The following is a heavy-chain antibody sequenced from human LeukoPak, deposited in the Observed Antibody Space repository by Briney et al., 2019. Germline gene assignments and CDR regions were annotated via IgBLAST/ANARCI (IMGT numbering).Heavy chain of an antibody. Sequence: PGGSLRLSCAASGFTFSGYSMNWVRQAPGKGLEWVSYISSSSSTIYYADSMKGRFTISRDNAKNSPYLQMNSLRAEDTALYYCAKSTTGIVATIMTPGFDYWGQGTLVTVSS. V-gene: IGHV3-48*01. D-gene: IGHD5-12*01. CDR3: AKSTTGIVATIMTPGFDY. CDR2: ISSSSSTI. CDR1: GFTFSGYS. J-gene: IGHJ4*02.